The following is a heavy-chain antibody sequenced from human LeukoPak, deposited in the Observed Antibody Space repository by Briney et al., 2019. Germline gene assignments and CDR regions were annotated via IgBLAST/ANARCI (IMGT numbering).Heavy chain of an antibody. V-gene: IGHV1-24*01. Sequence: GASVKVSCKVSGYTLTELSMHWVRQAPGKGLEWMGGFDPEDGETIYAQKFQGRVTMTRNTSISTAYMELSSLRSEDTAVYYCARGGLSGWYVDYWGQGTLVTVSS. CDR3: ARGGLSGWYVDY. CDR1: GYTLTELS. J-gene: IGHJ4*02. D-gene: IGHD6-19*01. CDR2: FDPEDGET.